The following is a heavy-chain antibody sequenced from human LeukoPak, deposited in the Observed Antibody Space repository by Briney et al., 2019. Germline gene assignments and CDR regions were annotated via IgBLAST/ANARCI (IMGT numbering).Heavy chain of an antibody. J-gene: IGHJ6*03. CDR1: GGSIRSGSYY. V-gene: IGHV4-61*02. D-gene: IGHD4-23*01. Sequence: TSETLSLTCTVSGGSIRSGSYYWSRVRQPAGKGLEWIGRIYTTGTTHYNPSLKSRVTISVDKSKNQFSLKLSSVTAADTAVYYCARARGDNSHYYYYMDVWGKGTTVTISS. CDR2: IYTTGTT. CDR3: ARARGDNSHYYYYMDV.